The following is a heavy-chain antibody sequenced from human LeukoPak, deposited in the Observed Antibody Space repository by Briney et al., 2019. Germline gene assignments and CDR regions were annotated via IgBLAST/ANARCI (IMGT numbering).Heavy chain of an antibody. V-gene: IGHV4-30-4*08. CDR3: ARAGIGIEVAGTIHNWFDP. CDR1: GGSSSSGDYF. Sequence: SQTLSLTCTVSGGSSSSGDYFWNWIRQTPGKGLEWIGYIYCSGSTYYNPSLRSRVSISVDTSKNQFSLKLTSVTAADTAVYYCARAGIGIEVAGTIHNWFDPWGQGTQVTVSS. J-gene: IGHJ5*02. D-gene: IGHD6-19*01. CDR2: IYCSGST.